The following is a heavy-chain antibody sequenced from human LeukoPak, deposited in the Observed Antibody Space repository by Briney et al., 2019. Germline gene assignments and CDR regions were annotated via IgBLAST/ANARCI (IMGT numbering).Heavy chain of an antibody. CDR1: GFTFSSYA. D-gene: IGHD2-2*01. CDR2: ISYDGSNE. Sequence: GRSLRLSCAASGFTFSSYAMRWVRQAPGKGLEWVAVISYDGSNEYYADSVKGRFTISRDNSKNTLYLQMNSLRAEGTAVYYCAREDAPYCSSTSCYYYYGMDVWGKGTTVTVSS. J-gene: IGHJ6*04. CDR3: AREDAPYCSSTSCYYYYGMDV. V-gene: IGHV3-30*04.